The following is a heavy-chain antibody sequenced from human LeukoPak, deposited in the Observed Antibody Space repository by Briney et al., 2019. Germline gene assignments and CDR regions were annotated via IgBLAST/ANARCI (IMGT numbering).Heavy chain of an antibody. D-gene: IGHD1-26*01. V-gene: IGHV4-59*08. J-gene: IGHJ4*02. CDR3: ARHKDGGNWPPDY. Sequence: SETLSLTCTVSGGSISGYYWGWIRQPPGKALEWIAHIHYTGRTTYNPSLQSRVTMSLDTSRNQFSLNLNSVSATDTAVYYCARHKDGGNWPPDYWGPGTLVTVSS. CDR1: GGSISGYY. CDR2: IHYTGRT.